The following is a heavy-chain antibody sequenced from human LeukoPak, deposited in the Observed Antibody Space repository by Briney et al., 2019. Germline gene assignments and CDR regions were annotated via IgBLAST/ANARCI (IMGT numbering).Heavy chain of an antibody. CDR2: ISSSSSYI. CDR1: GFTFSTYS. D-gene: IGHD3-10*01. V-gene: IGHV3-21*01. Sequence: GGSLRLSCAASGFTFSTYSMNWVRQAPGKGLEWVSSISSSSSYIYYADSVKGRFTISRDNAKNSLYLQMNSLRAEDTAVYYCASGGGSGGTHDYWGQGTLVTASS. CDR3: ASGGGSGGTHDY. J-gene: IGHJ4*02.